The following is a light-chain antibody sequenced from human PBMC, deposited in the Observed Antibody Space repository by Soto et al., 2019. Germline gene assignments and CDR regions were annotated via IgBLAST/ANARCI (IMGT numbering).Light chain of an antibody. CDR1: QSVSSSY. CDR3: QQYGSSPLT. CDR2: GAS. Sequence: EIVLTQSPGTLSLSPGARATLSCRASQSVSSSYFAWYQQKPGQAPRLLIYGASSRATGIPDRFSGSVSGTDFTLTVSSLEPEDFAVYYCQQYGSSPLTFGPGTKVDIK. J-gene: IGKJ3*01. V-gene: IGKV3-20*01.